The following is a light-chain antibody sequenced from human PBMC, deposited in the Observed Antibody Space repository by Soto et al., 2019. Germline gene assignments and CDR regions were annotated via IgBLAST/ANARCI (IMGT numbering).Light chain of an antibody. V-gene: IGLV1-40*01. J-gene: IGLJ2*01. Sequence: QSVLTQPPSVSGAPGQRVTISCTGSSSNIGAGYDVHWYQQLPGTAPKVLIYDNHKRPSGVPDRFSGSKSGTSASLAITVLQDEDEADYYCHSYDVSLSGPVFGGGTKVTVL. CDR2: DNH. CDR3: HSYDVSLSGPV. CDR1: SSNIGAGYD.